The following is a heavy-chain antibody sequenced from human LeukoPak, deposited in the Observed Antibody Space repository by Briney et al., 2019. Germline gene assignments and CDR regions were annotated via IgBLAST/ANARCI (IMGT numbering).Heavy chain of an antibody. J-gene: IGHJ6*02. Sequence: GGSLRLSCAASGFTFSDYYMSWIRQAPGKGLEWVSYISGSGSTIYYADSVKGRFTISRDNAKNSLYLQMNSLRAGDTAVYYCARDRLVTTFYYFYGMDVWGQGTTVTVSS. D-gene: IGHD4-17*01. V-gene: IGHV3-11*04. CDR1: GFTFSDYY. CDR3: ARDRLVTTFYYFYGMDV. CDR2: ISGSGSTI.